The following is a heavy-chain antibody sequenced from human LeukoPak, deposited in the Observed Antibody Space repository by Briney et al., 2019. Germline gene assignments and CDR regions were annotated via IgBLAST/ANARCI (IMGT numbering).Heavy chain of an antibody. J-gene: IGHJ6*03. CDR2: ISSSSSYI. Sequence: GGSLRLSCAASGFTFSTYSMNWVRQAPGKGLEWVSSISSSSSYIYYADSVKGRFTISRDNAKNSLYLQMNSLRAEDTAVYYCASAVGYDFWSGYYNWDYYYYYYMDVWGKGTTVTVSS. V-gene: IGHV3-21*01. CDR3: ASAVGYDFWSGYYNWDYYYYYYMDV. D-gene: IGHD3-3*01. CDR1: GFTFSTYS.